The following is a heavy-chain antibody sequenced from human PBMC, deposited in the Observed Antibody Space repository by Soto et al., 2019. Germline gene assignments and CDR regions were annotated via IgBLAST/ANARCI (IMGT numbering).Heavy chain of an antibody. CDR3: ARVTGTSVGDAFDI. CDR1: GFTFSSYS. V-gene: IGHV3-21*01. J-gene: IGHJ3*02. Sequence: ESGGGLVKPGGSLRLSCAASGFTFSSYSMNWVRQAPGKGLEWVSSISSSSSYIYYADSVKGRFTISRDNAKNSLYLQMNSLRAEDTAVYYCARVTGTSVGDAFDIWGQGTMVTVSS. D-gene: IGHD1-1*01. CDR2: ISSSSSYI.